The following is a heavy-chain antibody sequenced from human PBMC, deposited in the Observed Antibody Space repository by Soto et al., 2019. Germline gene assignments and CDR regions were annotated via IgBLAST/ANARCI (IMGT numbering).Heavy chain of an antibody. CDR2: ISYDGSNK. V-gene: IGHV3-30-3*01. D-gene: IGHD6-13*01. CDR3: AREEQQLVYFDY. CDR1: GFTFSSCA. Sequence: QVQLVESGGGVVQPGRSLRLSCAASGFTFSSCAMHWVRQAPGKGLEWVAVISYDGSNKYYADSVKGRFTISRDNSKNTLYLQMNSLRAEDTAVYYCAREEQQLVYFDYWGQGTLVTVSS. J-gene: IGHJ4*02.